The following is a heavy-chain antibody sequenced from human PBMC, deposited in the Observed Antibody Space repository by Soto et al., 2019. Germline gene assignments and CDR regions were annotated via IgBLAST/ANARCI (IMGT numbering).Heavy chain of an antibody. V-gene: IGHV3-30-3*01. CDR1: GFTFSSYA. D-gene: IGHD5-12*01. CDR2: ISYDGSNK. J-gene: IGHJ3*02. CDR3: ARVVSRYSGYADAFDI. Sequence: GGSLRLSCAASGFTFSSYAMHWVRQAPGKGLEWVAVISYDGSNKYYADSVKGRFTISRDNSKNTLYLQMNSLRAEDTAVYYCARVVSRYSGYADAFDIWGQGTMVTVSS.